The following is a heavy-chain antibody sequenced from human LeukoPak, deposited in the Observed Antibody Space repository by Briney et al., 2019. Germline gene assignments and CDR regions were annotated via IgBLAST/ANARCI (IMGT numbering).Heavy chain of an antibody. J-gene: IGHJ4*02. CDR3: ARGLGCD. V-gene: IGHV4-34*01. Sequence: SETLSLTCAVYGGSFSGYYWSWIRQPPGKGLEWIGEINHSGSTNYNPSLKSRATISVDTSRNQFSLKLSSVTAADTAVYYCARGLGCDWGQGTLVTVSS. CDR1: GGSFSGYY. CDR2: INHSGST.